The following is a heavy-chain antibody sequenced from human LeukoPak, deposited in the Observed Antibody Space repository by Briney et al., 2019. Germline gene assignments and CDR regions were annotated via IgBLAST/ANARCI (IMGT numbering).Heavy chain of an antibody. CDR1: GYTFTSYD. CDR3: ARVGPGICSSTSCYYFDY. J-gene: IGHJ4*02. Sequence: ASVKVSCKASGYTFTSYDINWVRQATGQGLEWMGWMNPNSSNTGYAQKFQGRVTMTRNTPISTAYMELSSLRSEDTAVYYCARVGPGICSSTSCYYFDYWGQGTLVTVSS. D-gene: IGHD2-2*01. CDR2: MNPNSSNT. V-gene: IGHV1-8*01.